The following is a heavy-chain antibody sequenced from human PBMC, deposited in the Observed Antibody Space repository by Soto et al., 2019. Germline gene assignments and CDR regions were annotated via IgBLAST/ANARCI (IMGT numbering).Heavy chain of an antibody. J-gene: IGHJ5*02. V-gene: IGHV1-58*02. D-gene: IGHD2-2*01. Sequence: ASVKVSCKASGFTFTSSAMQWVRQARGQRLEWIGWIVVGSGNTNYAQKFQERVTITRDMSTSTAYMELSSLRSEDTAVYYCAAGSTSEDNWFDPWGQGTLVTV. CDR2: IVVGSGNT. CDR3: AAGSTSEDNWFDP. CDR1: GFTFTSSA.